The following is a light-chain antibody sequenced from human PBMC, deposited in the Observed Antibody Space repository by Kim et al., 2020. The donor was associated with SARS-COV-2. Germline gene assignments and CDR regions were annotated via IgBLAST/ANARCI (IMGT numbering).Light chain of an antibody. CDR3: LLYNGDNEGV. V-gene: IGLV7-43*01. Sequence: QTVVTQEPSLTVSPGGTVTLTCASSTGAVTSSYYANWFQQKPGQAPTSLIYTTSNKHSWTPARFSGSLLGGKAALTLSGVQPEDEAEYYCLLYNGDNEGVFGGGTQLTVL. CDR2: TTS. CDR1: TGAVTSSYY. J-gene: IGLJ3*02.